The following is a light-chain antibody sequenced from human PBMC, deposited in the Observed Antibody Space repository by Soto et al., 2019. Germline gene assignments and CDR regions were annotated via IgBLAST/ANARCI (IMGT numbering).Light chain of an antibody. CDR3: CSYAGSSTWM. CDR2: EVN. CDR1: SSDVGSYNF. V-gene: IGLV2-23*02. Sequence: QSVLTQPASVSGSPGQSITISCTGTSSDVGSYNFVSWYQQHPGMAPKLMIYEVNKRPSGISTRFSGSKSANTASLTISGLQAEDEADYYCCSYAGSSTWMFGGGTKLTVL. J-gene: IGLJ3*02.